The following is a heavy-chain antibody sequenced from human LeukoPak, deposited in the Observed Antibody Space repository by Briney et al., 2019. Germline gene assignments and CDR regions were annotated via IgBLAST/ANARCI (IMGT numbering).Heavy chain of an antibody. D-gene: IGHD1-26*01. CDR3: AKPIGSSYPSDVFDI. J-gene: IGHJ3*02. CDR1: GFTFSSYG. Sequence: GGSLRLSCAASGFTFSSYGMHWVRQAPGKGLEWVAVISYDGSNKYYADSVKGRFTISRDNSKNTLYLQMNSLRAEDTAVYYCAKPIGSSYPSDVFDIWGQGTMVTVSS. CDR2: ISYDGSNK. V-gene: IGHV3-30*18.